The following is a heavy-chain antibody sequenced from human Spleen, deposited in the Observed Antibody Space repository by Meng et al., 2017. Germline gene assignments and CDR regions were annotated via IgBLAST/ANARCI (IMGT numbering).Heavy chain of an antibody. J-gene: IGHJ4*02. CDR3: VRDRLYIVGAMRYNFDC. V-gene: IGHV3-48*04. D-gene: IGHD1-26*01. Sequence: GESLKISCAASGFTFSSYWMSWVRQAPGKGLEWVSYISRSGSTIYDADSVKGRFTISRDSAKNSLYLQMHSLRAEDTAVYYCVRDRLYIVGAMRYNFDCWGQGTLVTVSS. CDR2: ISRSGSTI. CDR1: GFTFSSYW.